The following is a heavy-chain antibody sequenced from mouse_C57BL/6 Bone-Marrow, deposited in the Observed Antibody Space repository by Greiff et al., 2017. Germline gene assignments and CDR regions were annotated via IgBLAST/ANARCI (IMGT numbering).Heavy chain of an antibody. J-gene: IGHJ4*01. Sequence: QVQLQQSGAELARPGASVKLSCKASGYTFTSYGISWVKQRPGQGLEWIGEIYPRSGNTYYNEKFKGKATLTADKSSRTAYMELRSLTSEDSAVYFCARDGCYDAMDYWGQGTSVTVSA. V-gene: IGHV1-81*01. CDR1: GYTFTSYG. D-gene: IGHD2-3*01. CDR2: IYPRSGNT. CDR3: ARDGCYDAMDY.